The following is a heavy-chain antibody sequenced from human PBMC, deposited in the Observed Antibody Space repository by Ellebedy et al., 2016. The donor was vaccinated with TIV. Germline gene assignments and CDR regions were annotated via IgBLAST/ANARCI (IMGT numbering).Heavy chain of an antibody. CDR2: VTPSGGN. Sequence: GSLRLSCEVYGGSLSNAWWSWIRQPPGKGLEWIGEVTPSGGNNFNPSLKSRVTISRDTSKRQISLRVNSVTASDTAVYYCARHPDDFDSWGQGTLVTVSS. V-gene: IGHV4-34*01. J-gene: IGHJ4*02. CDR1: GGSLSNAW. CDR3: ARHPDDFDS.